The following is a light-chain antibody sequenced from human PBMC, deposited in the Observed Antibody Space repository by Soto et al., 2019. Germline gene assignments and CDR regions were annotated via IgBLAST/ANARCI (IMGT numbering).Light chain of an antibody. Sequence: EIVLTQSPGTLSFSPGERATLPFRASQSVSSSYLAWYQQKPGQAPRLLIYGASSRATGIPDRFSGSGSGTDFTLTISRLEPEDFAVYYCQQYGSSWTFGQGTKVDNK. CDR3: QQYGSSWT. CDR2: GAS. CDR1: QSVSSSY. V-gene: IGKV3-20*01. J-gene: IGKJ1*01.